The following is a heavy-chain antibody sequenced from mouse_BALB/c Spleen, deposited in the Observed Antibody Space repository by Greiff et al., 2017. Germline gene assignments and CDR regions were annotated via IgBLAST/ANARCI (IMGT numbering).Heavy chain of an antibody. CDR3: TRGDYYCGSSYENYAMDY. CDR2: IYPGSGST. J-gene: IGHJ4*01. CDR1: GYTFTSYW. Sequence: LQQPGSELVRPGASVKLSCKASGYTFTSYWMHWVKQRPGQGLEWIGNIYPGSGSTNYDEKFKSKATLTVDTSSSTAYMQLSSLTSEDSAVYYCTRGDYYCGSSYENYAMDYWGQGTSVTVSS. V-gene: IGHV1S22*01. D-gene: IGHD1-1*01.